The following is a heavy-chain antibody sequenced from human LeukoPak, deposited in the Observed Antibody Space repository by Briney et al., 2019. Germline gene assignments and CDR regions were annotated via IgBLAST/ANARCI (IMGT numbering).Heavy chain of an antibody. CDR1: GASVSTSH. Sequence: PSETLSLTCVVSGASVSTSHWNWIRQVPGKGLEWIGCLAYTMKTDYNQSLTGRVTISFGTSETQVSLKLRSVSAADTGVYYCSEGYFEPFAHWGQGGRVTVSS. V-gene: IGHV4-59*02. CDR3: SEGYFEPFAH. D-gene: IGHD3-9*01. J-gene: IGHJ4*02. CDR2: LAYTMKT.